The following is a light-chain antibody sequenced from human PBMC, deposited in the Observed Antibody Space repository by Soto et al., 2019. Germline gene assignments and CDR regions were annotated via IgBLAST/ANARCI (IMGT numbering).Light chain of an antibody. CDR1: RNDIGAYEF. CDR3: KSYAGINTYV. V-gene: IGLV2-8*01. Sequence: QSVLTQPPSASGSPGQSVTISCTGTRNDIGAYEFVSWYQHHPGKAPKLIIYEVVQRPSGVPDRFSGSKSCNTASLTVSGLQAADEADDYCKSYAGINTYVFGTGTKVTVL. J-gene: IGLJ1*01. CDR2: EVV.